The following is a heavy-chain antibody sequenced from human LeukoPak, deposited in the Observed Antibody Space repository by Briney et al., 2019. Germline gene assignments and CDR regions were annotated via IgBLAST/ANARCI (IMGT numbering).Heavy chain of an antibody. CDR2: TYSGGRT. CDR3: ARSPHILTGENFEY. D-gene: IGHD3-9*01. Sequence: GGSLRLSCTASGFSVSSNYMSWARQAPGKGLEWVSVTYSGGRTYYADSVKGRFTISRDNSKNTLYLQMNSLRAEDTTLYYCARSPHILTGENFEYWGQGTLVTVSS. CDR1: GFSVSSNY. J-gene: IGHJ4*02. V-gene: IGHV3-53*01.